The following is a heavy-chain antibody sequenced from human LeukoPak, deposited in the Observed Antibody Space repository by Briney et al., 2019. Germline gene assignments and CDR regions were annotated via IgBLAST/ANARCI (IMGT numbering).Heavy chain of an antibody. CDR2: IKQDGSEK. D-gene: IGHD6-13*01. J-gene: IGHJ5*02. CDR1: GFTFSNCW. CDR3: ARIVHSSSWYYGWFDP. Sequence: PGGSLRLSCAASGFTFSNCWMSWVRQAPGKGLECVANIKQDGSEKYYVDSVRGRFTISRDNAKNSLFLQMISLSAEDTAVYYCARIVHSSSWYYGWFDPWGQGTLVTASS. V-gene: IGHV3-7*01.